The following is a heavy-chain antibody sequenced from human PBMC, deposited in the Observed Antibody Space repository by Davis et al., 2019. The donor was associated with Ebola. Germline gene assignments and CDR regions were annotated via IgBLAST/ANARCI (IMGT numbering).Heavy chain of an antibody. Sequence: PGGSLRLSCAASGFTFDVYTMNWVRQGPGKGLEWVASISNGGAYIFYADSVKGRFTISRDNAKKFLYLQMDRLRVEDTGTYFGARVYSGYDWGQGTQVVVSS. D-gene: IGHD5-12*01. V-gene: IGHV3-21*03. CDR3: ARVYSGYD. CDR1: GFTFDVYT. CDR2: ISNGGAYI. J-gene: IGHJ4*02.